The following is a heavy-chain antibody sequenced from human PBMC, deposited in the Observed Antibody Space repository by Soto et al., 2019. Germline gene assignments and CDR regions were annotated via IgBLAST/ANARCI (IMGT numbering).Heavy chain of an antibody. D-gene: IGHD3-22*01. Sequence: QVQLQESGPGLVKPSQTLSLTCTVSGGSISSGDYYWSWIRQPPGKGLEWIGYIYYSGSTYYNPSLESPVTISVDTSQNQFSLKLSSVTAADTGVYYCARVPSVTLAYYDSSGYPPAEYFQHWGQGTLVTVSS. CDR1: GGSISSGDYY. V-gene: IGHV4-30-4*01. CDR3: ARVPSVTLAYYDSSGYPPAEYFQH. CDR2: IYYSGST. J-gene: IGHJ1*01.